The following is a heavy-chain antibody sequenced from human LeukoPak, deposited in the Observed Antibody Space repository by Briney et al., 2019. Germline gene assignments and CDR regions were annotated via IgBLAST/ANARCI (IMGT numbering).Heavy chain of an antibody. Sequence: SQTLSLTCTVSGGSISSGGYCWSWIRQHPRKGLEWIGYIYYSGSTYYNPSLKSRVTISVDTSKNQFSLKLSSVTAADTAVYYCARVGSRAARPVDYWGQGTLVTVSS. V-gene: IGHV4-31*03. CDR3: ARVGSRAARPVDY. CDR2: IYYSGST. J-gene: IGHJ4*02. CDR1: GGSISSGGYC. D-gene: IGHD6-6*01.